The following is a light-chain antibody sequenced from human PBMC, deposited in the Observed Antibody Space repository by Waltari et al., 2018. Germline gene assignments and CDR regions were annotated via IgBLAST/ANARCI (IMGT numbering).Light chain of an antibody. V-gene: IGLV2-23*02. CDR2: EVI. Sequence: QSALTQPASVSGTPGQSITISCTGTTSDVGNYDLVSWYQHHPGKAPNLLICEVIKRPSGVSSRCAGAKSGSTASLTISGLQPDDEADYYCCSYAGLGTYVFGSGTKVTVL. CDR3: CSYAGLGTYV. J-gene: IGLJ1*01. CDR1: TSDVGNYDL.